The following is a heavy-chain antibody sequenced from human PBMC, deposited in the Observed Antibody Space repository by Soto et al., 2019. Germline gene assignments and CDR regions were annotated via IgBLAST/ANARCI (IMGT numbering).Heavy chain of an antibody. CDR1: GGTFSSYA. D-gene: IGHD5-18*01. Sequence: QVQLVQSGAEVKKPGSSVKVSCKASGGTFSSYAISWVRQAPGQGLEWMGGIFPIFGTANYAQKFQGRVTSTADESTSTAYMEPSSLRYEDTAVYYCARTKTAMVTGLFDPWCQGTLVTVSS. CDR2: IFPIFGTA. J-gene: IGHJ5*02. V-gene: IGHV1-69*12. CDR3: ARTKTAMVTGLFDP.